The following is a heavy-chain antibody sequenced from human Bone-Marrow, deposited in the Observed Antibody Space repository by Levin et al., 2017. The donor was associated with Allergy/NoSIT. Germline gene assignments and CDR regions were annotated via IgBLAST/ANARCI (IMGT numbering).Heavy chain of an antibody. CDR1: GGTFGSDG. V-gene: IGHV1-69*06. Sequence: GASVKVSCKASGGTFGSDGISWVRQAPGQGLEWLGGILPVAGTADYAPKFQGRVTITADKYMTTAYMELTSLRFEDTAVYYCARGRIAVAGSWFDPWGQGTLVTVAS. D-gene: IGHD6-19*01. CDR2: ILPVAGTA. J-gene: IGHJ5*02. CDR3: ARGRIAVAGSWFDP.